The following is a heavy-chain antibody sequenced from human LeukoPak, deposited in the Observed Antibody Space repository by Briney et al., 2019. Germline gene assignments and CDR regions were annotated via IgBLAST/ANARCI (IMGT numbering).Heavy chain of an antibody. CDR3: AKDRTNYYDSSGY. J-gene: IGHJ4*02. Sequence: GGSLRLSCAASGFTFSSYAMSWVRQAPGKGLEWVSAVSGSGSSTYYADSVKGRFTISRDNSKNTLYLQMNSLRAEDTAVYYCAKDRTNYYDSSGYWGQGTLVTVSS. D-gene: IGHD3-22*01. CDR1: GFTFSSYA. CDR2: VSGSGSST. V-gene: IGHV3-23*01.